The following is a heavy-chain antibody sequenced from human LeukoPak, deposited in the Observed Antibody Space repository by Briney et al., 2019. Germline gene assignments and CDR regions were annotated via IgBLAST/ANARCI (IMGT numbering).Heavy chain of an antibody. J-gene: IGHJ6*02. Sequence: PGGSLRLSCVASGFTFSSYWMHWVRQASGKGLEWVANIRQDGSEKYYVDSVKGRFTISRDNAKNSLYLQMNSLRAGDTAVYYCARAVTMASYGMDVWGQGTTVTVSS. CDR1: GFTFSSYW. CDR2: IRQDGSEK. D-gene: IGHD3-10*01. CDR3: ARAVTMASYGMDV. V-gene: IGHV3-7*01.